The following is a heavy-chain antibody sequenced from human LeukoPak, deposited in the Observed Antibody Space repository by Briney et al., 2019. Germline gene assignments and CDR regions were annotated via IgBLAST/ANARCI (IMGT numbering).Heavy chain of an antibody. V-gene: IGHV1-46*01. CDR3: ARRMEDGYNSITFDY. CDR1: GYTFTSYY. J-gene: IGHJ4*02. Sequence: GASVKVSCKASGYTFTSYYMHWVRQAPGQGLEWMGIINPSGGSTSYAQKFQGRVTMTRDTSTSTVYMELSSLRSEDTAVYYCARRMEDGYNSITFDYWGQGSLVTVYS. D-gene: IGHD5-24*01. CDR2: INPSGGST.